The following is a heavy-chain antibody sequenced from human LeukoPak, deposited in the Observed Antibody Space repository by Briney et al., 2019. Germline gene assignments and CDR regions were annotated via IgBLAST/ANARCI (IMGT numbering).Heavy chain of an antibody. J-gene: IGHJ4*02. D-gene: IGHD3-3*01. Sequence: PSETLSLTCAVYGESFRAYYWTWLRQPPGKGLEWIGYIYYSGSTYYNPSLKSRVTISVDTSKNQFSLKLSSVTAADTAVYYCARAGSYDFWSGYLSGFFDYWGQGTLVTVSS. CDR3: ARAGSYDFWSGYLSGFFDY. V-gene: IGHV4-30-4*08. CDR1: GESFRAYY. CDR2: IYYSGST.